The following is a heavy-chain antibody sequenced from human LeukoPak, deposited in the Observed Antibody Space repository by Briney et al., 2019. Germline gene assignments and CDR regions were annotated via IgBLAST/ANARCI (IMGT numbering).Heavy chain of an antibody. D-gene: IGHD3-3*02. CDR1: GFKFDDYA. J-gene: IGHJ4*02. CDR3: AKDVGALLVLPFDS. Sequence: PGRSLRLSCAASGFKFDDYAIHCVRQPPGKGLEWVSGISWNSGTIAYADSVKGRFTISRDNAKNSLYLQMTSLRVEDTAFYYCAKDVGALLVLPFDSWGQGTLVTVSS. V-gene: IGHV3-9*01. CDR2: ISWNSGTI.